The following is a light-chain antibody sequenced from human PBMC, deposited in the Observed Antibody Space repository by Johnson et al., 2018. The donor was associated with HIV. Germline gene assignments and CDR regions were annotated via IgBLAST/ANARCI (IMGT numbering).Light chain of an antibody. CDR1: SSNIGINY. V-gene: IGLV1-51*01. J-gene: IGLJ1*01. Sequence: QSVLTQPPSVSEAPGQKVTISCSGSSSNIGINYISWYQQVPGTAPKLLIYDNDKRPLGIPDRFSGSKSGTSATLGITGLQTGDEADYYCGTWDNSLVPVYVFGTATKVSVL. CDR3: GTWDNSLVPVYV. CDR2: DND.